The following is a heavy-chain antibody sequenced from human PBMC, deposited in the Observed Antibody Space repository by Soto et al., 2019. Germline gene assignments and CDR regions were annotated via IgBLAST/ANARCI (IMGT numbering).Heavy chain of an antibody. J-gene: IGHJ4*02. CDR3: AKRTAGLHLGELSL. CDR2: ISGSGGST. CDR1: GFTFSSYA. V-gene: IGHV3-23*01. D-gene: IGHD3-16*02. Sequence: GGSLRLSCAASGFTFSSYAMSWVRQAPGKGLEWVSAISGSGGSTYYADSVKGRFTISRDNSKNTLYLQMNSLRAEDTAVYYCAKRTAGLHLGELSLWGQGTLVTVSS.